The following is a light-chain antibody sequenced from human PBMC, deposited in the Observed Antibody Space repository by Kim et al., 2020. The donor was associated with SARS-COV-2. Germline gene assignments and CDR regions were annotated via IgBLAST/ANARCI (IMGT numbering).Light chain of an antibody. V-gene: IGLV2-23*01. J-gene: IGLJ3*02. CDR1: SSDVVNYNL. CDR2: EAT. Sequence: GQSITISCTGTSSDVVNYNLVSWYQQHPGKAPKLLIYEATKRPSGVSNRFSGSKSGNTASPTISGLQPEDESQYYCSSLAPRSTWLFGGGTQLTVL. CDR3: SSLAPRSTWL.